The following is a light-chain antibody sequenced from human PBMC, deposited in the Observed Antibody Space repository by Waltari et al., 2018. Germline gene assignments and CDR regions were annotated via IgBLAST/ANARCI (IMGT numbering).Light chain of an antibody. V-gene: IGLV1-47*01. CDR2: RDD. J-gene: IGLJ2*01. CDR1: SSNIGTNY. Sequence: QSVLTQPPSASGTPGQRVTISCSGSSSNIGTNYVYWYQQLPGTAPKLLIYRDDQRPSGVPAQFSGAKSGTSASLAISGLRSEDEADYYCAAWDDSLSGPVFGGGTKLTVL. CDR3: AAWDDSLSGPV.